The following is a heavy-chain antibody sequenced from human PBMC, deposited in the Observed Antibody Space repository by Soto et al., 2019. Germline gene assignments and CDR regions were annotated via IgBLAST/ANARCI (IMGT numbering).Heavy chain of an antibody. J-gene: IGHJ5*02. CDR2: VYNSGST. V-gene: IGHV4-59*11. Sequence: SETLRLTCTVSGGSISSHDLSWIRQPPGKGLEWIGYVYNSGSTNYNPSLKSRVTISVDTSKNQFSLKMNFVTAADTAVYYCAKYDWNNWFAPWGHGALVTVSS. D-gene: IGHD1-20*01. CDR3: AKYDWNNWFAP. CDR1: GGSISSHD.